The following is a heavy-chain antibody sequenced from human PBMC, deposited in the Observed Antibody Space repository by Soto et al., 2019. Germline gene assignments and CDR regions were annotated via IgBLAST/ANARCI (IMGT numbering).Heavy chain of an antibody. J-gene: IGHJ4*02. V-gene: IGHV2-5*02. CDR2: IYWDDDK. Sequence: QITLKESGPPLVKPTQTLTLTCTFSGFSLSTSGVGVGWIRQPPGKALEWLALIYWDDDKRYSPSLKSRLTITKDTSKNQVVLTMTNMDPVDTATYYCAHSPTIFGVVPFAYWGQGTLVTVAS. D-gene: IGHD3-3*01. CDR1: GFSLSTSGVG. CDR3: AHSPTIFGVVPFAY.